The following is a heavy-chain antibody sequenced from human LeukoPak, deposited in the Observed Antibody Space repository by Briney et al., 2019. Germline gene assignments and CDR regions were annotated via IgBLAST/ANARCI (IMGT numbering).Heavy chain of an antibody. D-gene: IGHD2-15*01. V-gene: IGHV3-48*04. CDR2: ISSSSSTI. CDR1: GFTFSSYS. Sequence: PGASLRLCCAASGFTFSSYSMNWVRQAQGKGLEWVSYISSSSSTIYYADSVKGRFTISRDNAKNSLYLQMNSLRAEDTALYYCVREAGYCASVCLKSNWFDPWGQGTLVTVSS. J-gene: IGHJ5*02. CDR3: VREAGYCASVCLKSNWFDP.